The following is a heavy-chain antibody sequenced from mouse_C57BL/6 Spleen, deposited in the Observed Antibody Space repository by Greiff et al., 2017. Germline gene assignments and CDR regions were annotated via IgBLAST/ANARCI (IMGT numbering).Heavy chain of an antibody. CDR3: ASGIYYGSSYDWYFDV. J-gene: IGHJ1*03. CDR1: GYTFTSYW. V-gene: IGHV1-64*01. Sequence: QVHVKQPGAELVKPGASVKLSCKASGYTFTSYWMHWVKQRPGQGLEWIGMIHPNSGSTNYNEKFKSKATLTVDKSSSTAYMQLSSLTSEDSAVYYCASGIYYGSSYDWYFDVWGTGTTVTVSS. CDR2: IHPNSGST. D-gene: IGHD1-1*01.